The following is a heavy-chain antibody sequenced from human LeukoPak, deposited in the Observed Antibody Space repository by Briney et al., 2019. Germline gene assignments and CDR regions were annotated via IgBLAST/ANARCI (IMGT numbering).Heavy chain of an antibody. CDR3: ARDWEQLDPYFDY. D-gene: IGHD6-6*01. J-gene: IGHJ4*02. CDR1: GYTFTSYY. CDR2: VNPSGGST. V-gene: IGHV1-46*01. Sequence: ASVKVSCKASGYTFTSYYMHWARQAPGQGLEWMGIVNPSGGSTSYAQKFQGRVTMTRDMSTSTVYMELSSLRSEDTAVYYCARDWEQLDPYFDYWGQGTLVTVSS.